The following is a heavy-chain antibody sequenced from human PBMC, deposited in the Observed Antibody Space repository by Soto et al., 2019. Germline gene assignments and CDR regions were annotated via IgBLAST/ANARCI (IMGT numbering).Heavy chain of an antibody. J-gene: IGHJ3*02. CDR3: ARVHDYGLLGAFDI. Sequence: PGGSLRLSCAASGFTLSSYAMHWVRPAPGKGLEWVAVISYDGSNKYYADSVKGRFTISRDNSKNTLYLQMNSLRAEDTAVYYCARVHDYGLLGAFDIWGQGTMVTVSS. D-gene: IGHD4-17*01. CDR1: GFTLSSYA. V-gene: IGHV3-30-3*01. CDR2: ISYDGSNK.